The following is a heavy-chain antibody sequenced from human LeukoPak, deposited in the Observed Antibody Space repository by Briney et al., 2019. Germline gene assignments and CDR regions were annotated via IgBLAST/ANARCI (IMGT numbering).Heavy chain of an antibody. CDR2: ISSSGSNI. Sequence: GGSLRLSCAASGFTFSDYYMSWIRQAPGKGLEWISYISSSGSNIYYADSVKGRFTISRDNAKKSLYLQMNSLRAEDTAVYYCARLATIYFDYWGQGTLVTVSS. V-gene: IGHV3-11*01. J-gene: IGHJ4*02. CDR1: GFTFSDYY. CDR3: ARLATIYFDY. D-gene: IGHD1-26*01.